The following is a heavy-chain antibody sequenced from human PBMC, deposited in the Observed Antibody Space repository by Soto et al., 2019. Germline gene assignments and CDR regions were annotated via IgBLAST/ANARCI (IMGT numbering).Heavy chain of an antibody. CDR1: GFTFSSYA. CDR2: ISGSGGST. Sequence: EVQLLESGGGLVQPGGSLRLSCAASGFTFSSYAMSWVRQAPGKGLEWVSAISGSGGSTYYADSVKGRFTISRDNSKNTLYLQMNSLRAEDTAVYYCAKAYSSGWKAGNWFDPWGQGTLVTVSS. V-gene: IGHV3-23*01. J-gene: IGHJ5*02. CDR3: AKAYSSGWKAGNWFDP. D-gene: IGHD6-19*01.